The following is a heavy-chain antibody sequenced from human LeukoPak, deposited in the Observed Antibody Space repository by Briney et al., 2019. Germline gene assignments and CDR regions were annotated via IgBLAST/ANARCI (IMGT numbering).Heavy chain of an antibody. V-gene: IGHV3-9*01. J-gene: IGHJ3*02. Sequence: GGSLRLSCAASGFTFDDYAMHWVRQAPGKGLEWVSDISWNSGSIGYADSVKGRFTISRDNAKNSLYLQMNSLRAEDTALYYCAKPAAGGGAFDIWGQGTMVTVSS. CDR1: GFTFDDYA. CDR3: AKPAAGGGAFDI. CDR2: ISWNSGSI.